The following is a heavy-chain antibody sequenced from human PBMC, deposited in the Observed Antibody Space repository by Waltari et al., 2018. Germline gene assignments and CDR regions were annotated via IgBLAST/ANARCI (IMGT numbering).Heavy chain of an antibody. CDR3: ARGSSRGWFDP. Sequence: QVQLQESGPGLVKPSETLSLTCAGSGYSIISGYYWGWIRQPPGKGLEWIWGIYHSGSTYYNPSLKSRVTISVDTSKNQFSLKLSSVTAADTAVYYCARGSSRGWFDPWGQGTLVTVSS. CDR2: IYHSGST. D-gene: IGHD6-13*01. J-gene: IGHJ5*02. CDR1: GYSIISGYY. V-gene: IGHV4-38-2*01.